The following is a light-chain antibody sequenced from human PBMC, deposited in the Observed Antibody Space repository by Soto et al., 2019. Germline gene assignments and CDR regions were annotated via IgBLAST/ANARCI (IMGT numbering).Light chain of an antibody. V-gene: IGLV2-14*01. Sequence: QSALTQPASVSGSPGQSITISCTGTSSDVGGYNYVSWYQQHPGKAPKLMIYDVSNRPSGVSNRFSGSKSGNTAYLTISGLKAEDAADYYCSSYTSSSTLLYVFGTGTKVTVL. CDR1: SSDVGGYNY. CDR3: SSYTSSSTLLYV. J-gene: IGLJ1*01. CDR2: DVS.